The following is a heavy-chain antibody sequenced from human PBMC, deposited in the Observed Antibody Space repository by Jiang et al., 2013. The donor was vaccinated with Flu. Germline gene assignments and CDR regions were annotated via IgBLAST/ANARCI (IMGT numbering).Heavy chain of an antibody. Sequence: GSGLVKPSETLSLTCTVSGGSVSSGSYYWSWIRQPPGKGLEWIGYSYNSGSTNYNPSLKSRVTISVDTSKNQFTLKLSSVTAADTAVYYCAREVQWRIDYWGQGTLVTVSS. V-gene: IGHV4-61*01. D-gene: IGHD1-26*01. CDR2: SYNSGST. CDR1: GGSVSSGSYY. J-gene: IGHJ4*02. CDR3: AREVQWRIDY.